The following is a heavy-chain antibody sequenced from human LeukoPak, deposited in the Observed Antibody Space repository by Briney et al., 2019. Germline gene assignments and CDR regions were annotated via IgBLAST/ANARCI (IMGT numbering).Heavy chain of an antibody. D-gene: IGHD3-10*01. CDR3: AKDGAMVRGDGDFDI. V-gene: IGHV3-23*01. J-gene: IGHJ3*02. Sequence: GGSLSLACAASGFTFSSYAMRWVRQAPGGGLGWVSAISGSGGSTYYADSVKGRFTISRDNSKNTLYLQMNSLRAEDTAVYYCAKDGAMVRGDGDFDIWGQGTMVTVSS. CDR2: ISGSGGST. CDR1: GFTFSSYA.